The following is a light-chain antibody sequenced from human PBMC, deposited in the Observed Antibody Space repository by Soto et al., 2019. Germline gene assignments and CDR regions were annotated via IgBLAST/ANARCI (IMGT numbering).Light chain of an antibody. CDR3: SSYTSSNTLV. J-gene: IGLJ1*01. Sequence: QSALTQPASVSGPPGQSITISCTGTSSDVGGYNYVSWYQQHPGKAPKLMIYEVSNRPSGVSNRFSGSKSGNTASLTISGLQAEDEADYYCSSYTSSNTLVFGTGTKVTVL. V-gene: IGLV2-14*01. CDR1: SSDVGGYNY. CDR2: EVS.